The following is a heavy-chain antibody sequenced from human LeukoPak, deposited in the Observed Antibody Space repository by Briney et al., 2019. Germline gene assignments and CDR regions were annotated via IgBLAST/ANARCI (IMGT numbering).Heavy chain of an antibody. CDR3: ARAVGGSQAYYYYYYMDV. J-gene: IGHJ6*03. V-gene: IGHV4-61*02. D-gene: IGHD1-26*01. Sequence: SETLSLTCTVSGGSISSSSYYWGWIRQPAGNGLEWIGRIYSSGSTNYNPSLKSRVTMSVDTSKNQFSLKLSSVTAADTAVYYCARAVGGSQAYYYYYYMDVWGRGTTVTIS. CDR1: GGSISSSSYY. CDR2: IYSSGST.